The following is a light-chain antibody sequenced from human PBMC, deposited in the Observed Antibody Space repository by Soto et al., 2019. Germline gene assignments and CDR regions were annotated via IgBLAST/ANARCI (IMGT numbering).Light chain of an antibody. V-gene: IGKV1-33*01. CDR3: QQYESFPLS. CDR2: DAS. Sequence: IHMTQSPSSLSASVGDRVTIPCQASHDITKYLNWYQQKHGKGPRLLINDASNLEAGVPSRFSGSGYGSDFTFTIGSLQTEDVATYYCQQYESFPLSFGGGTRLEIK. J-gene: IGKJ5*01. CDR1: HDITKY.